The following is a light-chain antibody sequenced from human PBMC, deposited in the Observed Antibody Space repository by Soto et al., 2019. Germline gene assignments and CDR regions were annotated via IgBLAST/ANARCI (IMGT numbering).Light chain of an antibody. J-gene: IGKJ2*01. CDR2: MIS. V-gene: IGKV2-24*01. CDR1: QSLVRSDVNTY. Sequence: DIVMTQTPLSSPVTLGQPASISCRSSQSLVRSDVNTYLSWLQQRPGQPPRLLIYMISNRFSGVPDRFSGSGAGTDFTLKISRVEAEDVGVYYCMQATQPYTFGQGTKLEIK. CDR3: MQATQPYT.